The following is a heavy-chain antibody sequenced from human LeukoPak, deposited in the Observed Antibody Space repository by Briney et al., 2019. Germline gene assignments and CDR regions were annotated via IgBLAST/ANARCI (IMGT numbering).Heavy chain of an antibody. Sequence: PSETLSLTCTVSGGSISSGDYYWSWIRQPPGKGLEWIGYIYYSGSTYYNPSLKSRVTISVDTSKNQFSLKLSSVTAADTAVYYCARVVGGNVDAFDIWAQGTMVTVSS. CDR2: IYYSGST. J-gene: IGHJ3*02. CDR3: ARVVGGNVDAFDI. V-gene: IGHV4-30-4*01. D-gene: IGHD4-23*01. CDR1: GGSISSGDYY.